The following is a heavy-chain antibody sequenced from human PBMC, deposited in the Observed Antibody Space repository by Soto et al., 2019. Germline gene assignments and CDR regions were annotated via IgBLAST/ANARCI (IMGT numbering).Heavy chain of an antibody. J-gene: IGHJ6*03. CDR1: GFTFSSYG. V-gene: IGHV3-30*18. CDR2: ISYDGSNK. D-gene: IGHD4-17*01. CDR3: AKDIGDDYVHVYYMDV. Sequence: GGSLRLSCAASGFTFSSYGMHWVRQAPGKGLEWVAVISYDGSNKYYADSVKGRFTISRDNSKNTLYLQMNSLRAEDTAVYYCAKDIGDDYVHVYYMDVWGKGTTVTVSS.